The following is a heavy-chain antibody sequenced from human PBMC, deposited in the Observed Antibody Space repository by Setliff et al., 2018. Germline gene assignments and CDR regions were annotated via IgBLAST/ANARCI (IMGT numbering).Heavy chain of an antibody. CDR2: IHHSGST. J-gene: IGHJ4*02. V-gene: IGHV4-34*01. CDR1: GGSFSGSY. Sequence: SETLSLTCAVYGGSFSGSYWSWVRQPPGKGLEWIGEIHHSGSTYYNPSLKSRITMSVDTSKNQFSLKVSSVTAADTAVYYCARSFSRREKFLLDYWGQGALVTVSS. CDR3: ARSFSRREKFLLDY.